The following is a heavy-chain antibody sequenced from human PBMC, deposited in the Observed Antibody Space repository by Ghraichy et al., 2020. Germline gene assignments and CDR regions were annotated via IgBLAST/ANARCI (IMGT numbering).Heavy chain of an antibody. CDR2: INPNSGGT. J-gene: IGHJ6*02. CDR3: ARDFDGRDSSGWYGRWYYYYGMDV. CDR1: GYTFTGYY. D-gene: IGHD6-19*01. Sequence: ASVKVSCKASGYTFTGYYMHWVRQAPGQGLEWMGWINPNSGGTNYAQKFQGRVTMTRDTSISTAYMELSRLRSDDTAVYYYARDFDGRDSSGWYGRWYYYYGMDVWGQGTTVTVSS. V-gene: IGHV1-2*02.